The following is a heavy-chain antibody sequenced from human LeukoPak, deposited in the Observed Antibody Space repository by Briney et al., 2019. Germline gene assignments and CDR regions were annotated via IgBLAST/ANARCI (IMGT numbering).Heavy chain of an antibody. CDR3: ARARVSYYFDY. Sequence: SETLSLTCAVYGGSFSGYYWSWIRQPPGKGLEWIGYIYYSGSTNYNPSLKSRVAISVDTSKNQFSLKLSSVTAADTAVYYCARARVSYYFDYWGQGTLVTVSS. CDR1: GGSFSGYY. J-gene: IGHJ4*02. CDR2: IYYSGST. V-gene: IGHV4-59*01. D-gene: IGHD6-6*01.